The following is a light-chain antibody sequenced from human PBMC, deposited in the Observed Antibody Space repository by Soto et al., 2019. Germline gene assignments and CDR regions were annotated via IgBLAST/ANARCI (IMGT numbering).Light chain of an antibody. V-gene: IGKV1-39*01. CDR2: AAA. CDR3: QQSHRSPWT. Sequence: DIQMTQSPSSLSASVGDRVTLTCRASQSISSYVNWYQQKSGKAPKLLIYAAASLQSGVPSRFSGSGSGTDFTLTISSLQPEDFATYYCQQSHRSPWTFGQGTKVEIK. CDR1: QSISSY. J-gene: IGKJ1*01.